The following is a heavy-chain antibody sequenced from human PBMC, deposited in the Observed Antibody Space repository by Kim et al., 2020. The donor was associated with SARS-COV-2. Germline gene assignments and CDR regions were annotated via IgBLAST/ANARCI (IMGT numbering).Heavy chain of an antibody. D-gene: IGHD5-18*01. CDR3: ARRSGYTRSFDY. Sequence: YPGPGKDRLTISRENAKNSLYLQMNSLGAGDTAVYYCARRSGYTRSFDYWGQGTLVTVSS. J-gene: IGHJ4*02. V-gene: IGHV3-13*01.